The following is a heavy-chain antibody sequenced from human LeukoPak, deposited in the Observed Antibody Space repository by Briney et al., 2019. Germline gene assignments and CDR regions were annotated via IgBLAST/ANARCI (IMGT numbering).Heavy chain of an antibody. CDR2: ISGSGGST. CDR3: AKHGTSITMIVVVILSHPDY. CDR1: GFTFSSYA. D-gene: IGHD3-22*01. J-gene: IGHJ4*02. Sequence: GGSLRLSCAASGFTFSSYAMSWVRQAPGKGLEWVSAISGSGGSTYYADSVKGRFTISRDNSKNTLYLQMNSLRAEDTAVYYCAKHGTSITMIVVVILSHPDYWGQGTLVTVSS. V-gene: IGHV3-23*01.